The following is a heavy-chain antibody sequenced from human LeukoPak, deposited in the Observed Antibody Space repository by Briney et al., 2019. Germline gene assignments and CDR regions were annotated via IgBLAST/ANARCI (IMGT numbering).Heavy chain of an antibody. CDR2: INHSGST. CDR1: GGSFSGYY. J-gene: IGHJ3*02. Sequence: SETLSLTCAVYGGSFSGYYWSWIRQPPGKGLEWIGEINHSGSTNYNPSLKSRVTISVDTSKNQFSLKLSSVTAADTAVYYCARSNYYDSSGYLSDAFDIWGQGTMVTVSS. D-gene: IGHD3-22*01. CDR3: ARSNYYDSSGYLSDAFDI. V-gene: IGHV4-34*01.